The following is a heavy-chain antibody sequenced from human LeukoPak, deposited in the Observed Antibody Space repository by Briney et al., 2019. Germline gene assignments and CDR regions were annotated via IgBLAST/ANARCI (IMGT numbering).Heavy chain of an antibody. CDR1: GFPFSSYG. V-gene: IGHV3-7*04. CDR2: IKQDGSEK. J-gene: IGHJ4*02. D-gene: IGHD3-22*01. CDR3: ARGDYYDCRCYYLDY. Sequence: PGGSLRLSCAASGFPFSSYGMNWVRQAPGKGLEWVANIKQDGSEKYYVDSVKGRFTISRDNAKKSLYLQMNRLGAEDTAVYYCARGDYYDCRCYYLDYWGQGTLGTASS.